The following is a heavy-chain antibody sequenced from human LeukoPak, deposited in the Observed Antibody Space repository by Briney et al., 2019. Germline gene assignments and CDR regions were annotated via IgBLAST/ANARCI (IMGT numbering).Heavy chain of an antibody. Sequence: ASLKVSCKASGYTFTGYYMHWVRQAPGQGLEWMGWINPNSDGTNYAQKLQGRVTMTRDTSISTAYMELSRLRSDDTAVYYCARAGGYSGYDNDAFDIWGQGTMVTVSS. V-gene: IGHV1-2*02. CDR2: INPNSDGT. CDR3: ARAGGYSGYDNDAFDI. CDR1: GYTFTGYY. D-gene: IGHD5-12*01. J-gene: IGHJ3*02.